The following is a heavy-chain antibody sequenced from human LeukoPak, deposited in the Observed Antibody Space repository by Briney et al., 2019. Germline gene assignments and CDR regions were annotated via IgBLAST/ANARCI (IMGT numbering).Heavy chain of an antibody. D-gene: IGHD3-22*01. CDR3: ARDRGYAFDI. V-gene: IGHV3-30*04. Sequence: PGGSLRLSCAASGFTFSSYAMHWVRQAPGKGLGWVAVISYDGSNKYYAASVKGRFTISRDNSKNTLYLQMNSLRAEDTAVYYCARDRGYAFDIWGQGTMVTVSS. CDR2: ISYDGSNK. CDR1: GFTFSSYA. J-gene: IGHJ3*02.